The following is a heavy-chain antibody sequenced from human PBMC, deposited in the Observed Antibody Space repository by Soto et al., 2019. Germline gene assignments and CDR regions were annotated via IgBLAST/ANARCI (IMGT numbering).Heavy chain of an antibody. V-gene: IGHV3-7*01. Sequence: EVQLVESGGGLVQPGGSLRLSCAASGFTFSSYWMSWVRQAPGKGLEWVANIKQDGSEKYYVDSVKGRFTISRDNAKNYRYLKMNRLRAEDTAVYYCARDPNIVATMGSSYYYYGMDVWGQGTTVTVSS. CDR1: GFTFSSYW. CDR2: IKQDGSEK. J-gene: IGHJ6*02. D-gene: IGHD5-12*01. CDR3: ARDPNIVATMGSSYYYYGMDV.